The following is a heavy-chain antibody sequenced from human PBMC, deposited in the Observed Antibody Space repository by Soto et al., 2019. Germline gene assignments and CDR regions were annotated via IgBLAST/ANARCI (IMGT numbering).Heavy chain of an antibody. CDR2: ISYSGSTI. Sequence: EVQLVESGGGLVQPGGSLRLSCVASGFTFSSYEMNWVRQAPGKGLEWVSYISYSGSTIHYADSVKGRFTISRDNAKSSRYLQMNSLRAEDTAVYYCARTYGIAVAGNNWGQGTLVTVSS. CDR3: ARTYGIAVAGNN. CDR1: GFTFSSYE. V-gene: IGHV3-48*03. D-gene: IGHD6-19*01. J-gene: IGHJ4*02.